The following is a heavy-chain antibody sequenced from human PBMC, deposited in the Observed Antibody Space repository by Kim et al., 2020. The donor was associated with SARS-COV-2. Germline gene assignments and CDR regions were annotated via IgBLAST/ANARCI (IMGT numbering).Heavy chain of an antibody. Sequence: GGSLRLSCAASGSGLSFSSYAMNWVRQAPGKGLEWVSTISGGGGRTAYAGSVQGRFSISRDNSKNTLFLQMNSLRDEDTAIYYCAKDRSDLAEYLVKGDAFDIWGQGTMVTVSS. V-gene: IGHV3-23*01. CDR2: ISGGGGRT. D-gene: IGHD2-15*01. CDR1: GSGLSFSSYA. J-gene: IGHJ3*02. CDR3: AKDRSDLAEYLVKGDAFDI.